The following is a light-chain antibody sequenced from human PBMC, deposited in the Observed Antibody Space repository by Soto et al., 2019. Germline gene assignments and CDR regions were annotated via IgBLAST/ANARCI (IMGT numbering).Light chain of an antibody. V-gene: IGLV2-18*02. J-gene: IGLJ3*02. CDR1: SSDVGNYNR. Sequence: QSALTQPPSVSGSPGQSVTISCTGTSSDVGNYNRVSWYQQPPGTAPKLMIYEVSNRPSGVPDRFSGSKSGNTASLTISGLQAEDEADYYCNSYTSSSTWVFGGGTKVTVL. CDR2: EVS. CDR3: NSYTSSSTWV.